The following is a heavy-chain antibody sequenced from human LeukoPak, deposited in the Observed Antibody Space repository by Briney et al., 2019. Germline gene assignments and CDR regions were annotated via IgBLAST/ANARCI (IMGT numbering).Heavy chain of an antibody. Sequence: GGSLRLSCAASGFTFSSYAMSWVRQAPGKGLEWVSGISWNSGSIGYADSVKGRFTISRDNAKNSLYLQMNSLRAEDTALYYCAKVTNYYGSGTFDYWGQGTLVTVSS. D-gene: IGHD3-10*01. CDR3: AKVTNYYGSGTFDY. CDR1: GFTFSSYA. J-gene: IGHJ4*02. CDR2: ISWNSGSI. V-gene: IGHV3-9*01.